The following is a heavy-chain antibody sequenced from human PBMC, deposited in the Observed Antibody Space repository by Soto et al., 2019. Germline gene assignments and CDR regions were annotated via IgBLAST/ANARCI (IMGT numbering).Heavy chain of an antibody. D-gene: IGHD3-10*01. CDR3: ARELFGRSVWFDP. V-gene: IGHV4-59*01. CDR2: IYYSGST. CDR1: GGSISSYY. J-gene: IGHJ5*02. Sequence: QVQLQESGPGLVKPSETLSLTCTVSGGSISSYYWSWIRQPPGKGLEWIGYIYYSGSTNYNPSPKSRVTISVDTSKNQLSMKLSSVTAADTAVYYWARELFGRSVWFDPWGQGTLVTVSS.